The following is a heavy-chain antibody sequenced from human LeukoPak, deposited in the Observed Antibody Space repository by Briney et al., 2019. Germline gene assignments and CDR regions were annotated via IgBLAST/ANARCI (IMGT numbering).Heavy chain of an antibody. V-gene: IGHV3-30*04. Sequence: GGSLRLSCAASGFTFSSYAMHWVRQAPGKGLEWVAVISYDGSNKYYADSVKGRFTISRDNSKNTLYLQMNSLRAEDTAVYYCARSSQLHTDYWGQGTLVTVSS. CDR1: GFTFSSYA. D-gene: IGHD2-2*01. J-gene: IGHJ4*02. CDR2: ISYDGSNK. CDR3: ARSSQLHTDY.